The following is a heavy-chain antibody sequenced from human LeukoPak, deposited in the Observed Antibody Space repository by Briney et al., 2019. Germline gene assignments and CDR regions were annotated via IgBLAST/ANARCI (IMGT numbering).Heavy chain of an antibody. Sequence: ASVKVSCKASGYTFTSYGISWVRQAPGQGLEWMGWISAYNGNTNYAQKLQGRVTMTTDTSTSTAHMELRSLRSDDTAVYYCARGVPYYDILTGYYRTIDYWGQGTLVTVSS. D-gene: IGHD3-9*01. J-gene: IGHJ4*02. CDR3: ARGVPYYDILTGYYRTIDY. CDR2: ISAYNGNT. CDR1: GYTFTSYG. V-gene: IGHV1-18*01.